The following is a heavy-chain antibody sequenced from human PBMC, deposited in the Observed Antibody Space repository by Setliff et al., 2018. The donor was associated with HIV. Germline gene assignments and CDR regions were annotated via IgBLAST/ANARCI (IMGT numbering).Heavy chain of an antibody. Sequence: SETLSLTCTVSGGSISSSSYYWGWIRQPPGKGLEWIGSIYYSGWTYYNPSLKSRVTTSVEKSKNQFSPKLSSVTAADTAVYYCATMGRRGWFIDYWGQGTLVTVSS. J-gene: IGHJ4*02. V-gene: IGHV4-39*01. CDR3: ATMGRRGWFIDY. CDR1: GGSISSSSYY. D-gene: IGHD6-19*01. CDR2: IYYSGWT.